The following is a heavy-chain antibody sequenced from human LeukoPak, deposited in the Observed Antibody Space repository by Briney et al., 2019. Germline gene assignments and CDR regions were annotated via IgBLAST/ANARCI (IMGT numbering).Heavy chain of an antibody. J-gene: IGHJ4*02. D-gene: IGHD1-26*01. CDR2: ISGSGGST. CDR3: AKSRELLFRGFDY. Sequence: TWGSLRLSCAASGFTFSSYSMSWVRQASGKGLEWVSAISGSGGSTYYAASVKGRFAISRDNYKNTLYLQMNSLRAEDTDVYYCAKSRELLFRGFDYWAQGTLATVSS. V-gene: IGHV3-23*01. CDR1: GFTFSSYS.